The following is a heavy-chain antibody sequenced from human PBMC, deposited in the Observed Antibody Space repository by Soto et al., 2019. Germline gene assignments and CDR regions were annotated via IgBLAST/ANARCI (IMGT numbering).Heavy chain of an antibody. CDR3: AREDSGGLYDF. CDR1: NGSINSGGYS. CDR2: VYSGST. V-gene: IGHV4-30-2*01. D-gene: IGHD2-15*01. Sequence: QLQLQESASGLVKPSQTLTLTCTVSNGSINSGGYSWSWIRQPPGQGLEWIGYVYSGSTYYSPSLKSRVTISMDTSNNQVSLRLKSVTAADTAVYYCAREDSGGLYDFWGQGTLVTVSS. J-gene: IGHJ4*02.